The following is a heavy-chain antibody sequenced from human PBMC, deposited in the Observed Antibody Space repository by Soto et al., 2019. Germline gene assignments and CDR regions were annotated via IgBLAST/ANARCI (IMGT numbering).Heavy chain of an antibody. CDR1: GGTFSSFP. V-gene: IGHV1-69*13. CDR3: TAYAYGDFDD. CDR2: IVPLFPTA. D-gene: IGHD4-17*01. Sequence: RASVKVSCKASGGTFSSFPINWVRQAPGQGLEWVGGIVPLFPTANYAQKFRGRVTITADDSTDTTYMELSSLRSEDTAVYYCTAYAYGDFDDWGQGTLVTVSS. J-gene: IGHJ4*02.